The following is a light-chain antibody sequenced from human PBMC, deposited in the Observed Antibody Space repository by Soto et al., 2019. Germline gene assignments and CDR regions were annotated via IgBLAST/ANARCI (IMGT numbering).Light chain of an antibody. CDR3: QQYGTSPRT. Sequence: EIVLTQSPGTLSLSPGERATLYCRASQSVRSSYLAWYQQKLGQAPRLLVYGVSNRATGIPYRFSGSGSGTDFTLTISRLESEDFAVYYCQQYGTSPRTFGQGTKVAIK. V-gene: IGKV3-20*01. CDR2: GVS. J-gene: IGKJ1*01. CDR1: QSVRSSY.